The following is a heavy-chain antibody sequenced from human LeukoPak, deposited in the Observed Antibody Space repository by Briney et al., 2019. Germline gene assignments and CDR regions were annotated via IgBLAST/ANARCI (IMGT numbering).Heavy chain of an antibody. CDR3: TRGHWGLQS. V-gene: IGHV4-59*02. CDR2: IHHSGNS. Sequence: SETLSLTCTVSGASVTDYYWSWFRKSPGKGLEWISYIHHSGNSDYNPSLRSRVTTSLDTSKNQFSLNLISVTAADTAVYYCTRGHWGLQSWSQGTLVTVSS. CDR1: GASVTDYY. D-gene: IGHD7-27*01. J-gene: IGHJ5*02.